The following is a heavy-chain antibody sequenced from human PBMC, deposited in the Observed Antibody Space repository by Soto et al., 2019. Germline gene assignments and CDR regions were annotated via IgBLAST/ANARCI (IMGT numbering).Heavy chain of an antibody. J-gene: IGHJ3*02. CDR3: ARDGGYCSSTSCYYSNAFDI. CDR1: GYTFTGYY. CDR2: INPNSGGT. Sequence: QVQLVRSGAEVKKPGASVKVSCKASGYTFTGYYMHWVRQAPGQGLEWMGWINPNSGGTNYAQKFQGWVTMTRDTSISTAYMELSRLRSDDTAVYYCARDGGYCSSTSCYYSNAFDIWGQGTMVTVSS. V-gene: IGHV1-2*04. D-gene: IGHD2-2*01.